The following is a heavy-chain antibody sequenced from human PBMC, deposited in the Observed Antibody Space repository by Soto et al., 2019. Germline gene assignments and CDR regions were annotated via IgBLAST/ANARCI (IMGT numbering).Heavy chain of an antibody. CDR1: GYSFTDYH. Sequence: GASVKVSSKASGYSFTDYHIHWVRQAPGQGLEWLGRINPKSGGTSTAQKFQGWVTMTTDTSISTASMELTRLTSDDTAIYYCARGDSTDCSNGVCSFFYNHDMDVWGQGTTVTVSS. V-gene: IGHV1-2*04. CDR3: ARGDSTDCSNGVCSFFYNHDMDV. J-gene: IGHJ6*02. D-gene: IGHD2-8*01. CDR2: INPKSGGT.